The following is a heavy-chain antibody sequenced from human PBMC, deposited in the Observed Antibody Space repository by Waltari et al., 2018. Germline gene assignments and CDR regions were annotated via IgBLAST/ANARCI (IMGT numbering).Heavy chain of an antibody. J-gene: IGHJ4*02. Sequence: EVQLLESGGGLVQPGGSLRLSCAASGFTVNIFAMRWVRQAPGKGLERVSSIGGDDAYYAESVKGRFTISRDNSKSMVYLYMRSLRVEDTAVYYCAKDHQNGNGLYDEFDYWGQGTLVTVAS. CDR2: IGGDDA. D-gene: IGHD2-8*01. CDR3: AKDHQNGNGLYDEFDY. CDR1: GFTVNIFA. V-gene: IGHV3-23*01.